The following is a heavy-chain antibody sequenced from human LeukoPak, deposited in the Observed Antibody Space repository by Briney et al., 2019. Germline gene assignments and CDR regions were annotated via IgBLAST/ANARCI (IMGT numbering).Heavy chain of an antibody. CDR1: GFTFSSYW. CDR2: INTDGSST. Sequence: GGSLRLSCAASGFTFSSYWMHWVRQAPGKGLVRVSRINTDGSSTNYADSVKGRFTISRDNSKNTLYLQMNSLRAEDTAVYYCAKGVVVAPDVTPFDYWGQGTLVTVSS. D-gene: IGHD2-2*01. CDR3: AKGVVVAPDVTPFDY. V-gene: IGHV3-74*01. J-gene: IGHJ4*02.